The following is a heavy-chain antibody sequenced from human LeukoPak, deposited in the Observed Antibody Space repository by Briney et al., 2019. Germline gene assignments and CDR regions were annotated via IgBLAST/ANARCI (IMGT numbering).Heavy chain of an antibody. V-gene: IGHV1-69*13. CDR3: AREYYYDSSGYPY. Sequence: GASVKVSCKASGGTFSSYAISWVRQAPGQGLEWIGGIIPICGTAKYAQKFQGRVTITADESTSTAYMELSSLRSEDTAVYYCAREYYYDSSGYPYWGQGTLVTVSS. CDR2: IIPICGTA. J-gene: IGHJ4*02. D-gene: IGHD3-22*01. CDR1: GGTFSSYA.